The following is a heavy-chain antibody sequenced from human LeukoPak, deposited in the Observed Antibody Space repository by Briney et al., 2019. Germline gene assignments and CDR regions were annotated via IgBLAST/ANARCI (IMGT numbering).Heavy chain of an antibody. Sequence: GGSLRLSCAASGFTFSSYSMNWVRQAPGKGLEWVSSISSSSSYIYYADSVKGRFIISRDNAKNSLYLQMNSLRAEDTAVYYCARYVPRRADAFDIWGQGTMVTVSS. D-gene: IGHD2-2*01. V-gene: IGHV3-21*01. CDR1: GFTFSSYS. CDR3: ARYVPRRADAFDI. J-gene: IGHJ3*02. CDR2: ISSSSSYI.